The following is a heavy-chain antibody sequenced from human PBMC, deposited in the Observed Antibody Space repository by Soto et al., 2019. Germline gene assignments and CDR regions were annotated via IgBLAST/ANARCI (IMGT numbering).Heavy chain of an antibody. D-gene: IGHD6-6*01. CDR2: MWYDGSNK. CDR1: GFTFSNYG. CDR3: ARREKEYSCPGDY. V-gene: IGHV3-33*01. J-gene: IGHJ4*02. Sequence: QVQLVESGGGVVQPGRSLRLSCVASGFTFSNYGMHWVRHAPGKGLEWVAVMWYDGSNKNYADSVKGRFTISRDNTKNTVYLQMNSLRVEDTAVYYCARREKEYSCPGDYWGQGTLVTVSS.